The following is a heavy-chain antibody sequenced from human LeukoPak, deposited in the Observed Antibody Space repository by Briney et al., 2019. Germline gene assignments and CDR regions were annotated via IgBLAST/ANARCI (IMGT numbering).Heavy chain of an antibody. D-gene: IGHD1-1*01. CDR3: AKGTAVDRQYFEN. CDR2: ISFDGSHK. Sequence: GGSLRLSCAASRFTFSACGMHWVRQAPGKGLEWVAAISFDGSHKYFADSVKGRFTISRDNSMNTLYLQMNSLRAEDTAVYYCAKGTAVDRQYFENWGQGTLVTVSS. J-gene: IGHJ4*02. CDR1: RFTFSACG. V-gene: IGHV3-30*18.